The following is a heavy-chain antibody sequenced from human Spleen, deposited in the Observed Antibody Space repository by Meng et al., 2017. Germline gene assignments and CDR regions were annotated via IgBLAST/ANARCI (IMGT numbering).Heavy chain of an antibody. Sequence: GGSLRLSCKGSGYSFTSYWIGWVRQMPGKGLEWLGIIYPGDSDTRYSPSFQGQVTISVDKSISTAYLQWSSLKASDTAIYYCARQSGLFDYWGQGTLVTVSS. V-gene: IGHV5-51*01. CDR2: IYPGDSDT. CDR3: ARQSGLFDY. J-gene: IGHJ4*02. D-gene: IGHD3/OR15-3a*01. CDR1: GYSFTSYW.